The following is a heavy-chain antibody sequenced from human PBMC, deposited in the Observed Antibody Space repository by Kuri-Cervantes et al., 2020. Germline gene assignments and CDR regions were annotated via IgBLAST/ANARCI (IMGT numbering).Heavy chain of an antibody. CDR1: GFTFSSYW. J-gene: IGHJ4*02. Sequence: GGSLRLSCAASGFTFSSYWVNWVRQAPGKGLEWVANIKQDGTEKYYVDSVKGRFTISRDNSKNTLYLQMNSLRAEDTALYYCAKDLWGVGATTVEWGQGTLVTVSS. CDR3: AKDLWGVGATTVE. CDR2: IKQDGTEK. D-gene: IGHD1-26*01. V-gene: IGHV3-7*03.